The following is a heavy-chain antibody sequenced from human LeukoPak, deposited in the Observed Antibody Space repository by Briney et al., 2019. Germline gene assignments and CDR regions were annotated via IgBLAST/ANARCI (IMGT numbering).Heavy chain of an antibody. CDR1: GFTFSSYS. J-gene: IGHJ4*02. V-gene: IGHV3-21*01. CDR2: ISSSSSYI. CDR3: ARVSPVGYSSTQPTYYFDY. Sequence: GGSLRLSCAASGFTFSSYSMNWVRQAPGKGLEWVSSISSSSSYIYYADSVKGRFTISRDDAKSSLYLQMNSLRAEDTAVYYCARVSPVGYSSTQPTYYFDYWGQGNLVTVS. D-gene: IGHD6-13*01.